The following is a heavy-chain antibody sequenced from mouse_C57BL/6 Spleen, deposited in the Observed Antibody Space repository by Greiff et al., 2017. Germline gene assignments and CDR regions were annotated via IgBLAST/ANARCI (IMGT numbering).Heavy chain of an antibody. CDR3: ARRRITTPYAMDY. Sequence: EVQLQESGGDLVKPGGSLKLSCAAPGFTFSSYGMSWVRQTPDKRLEWVATISSGGSYTYYPDSVKGRFTISRDNAKNTLYLQMSSLKSEDTAMYYCARRRITTPYAMDYWGQGTSVTVSS. CDR1: GFTFSSYG. J-gene: IGHJ4*01. CDR2: ISSGGSYT. D-gene: IGHD2-4*01. V-gene: IGHV5-6*01.